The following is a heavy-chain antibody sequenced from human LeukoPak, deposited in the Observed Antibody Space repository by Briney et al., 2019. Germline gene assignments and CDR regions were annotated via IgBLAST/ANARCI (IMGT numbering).Heavy chain of an antibody. D-gene: IGHD3-22*01. Sequence: SETLSLTCTVSGGSISSYYWSWIRQPPGKGLEWIGYIYYSGSTNYNPSLKSRVAISVDTSKNQFSLKLSSVTAADTAVYYCARATWLPVGLYYYDSSGYYYYFDSWGQGTLVTVSS. CDR3: ARATWLPVGLYYYDSSGYYYYFDS. CDR1: GGSISSYY. V-gene: IGHV4-59*01. J-gene: IGHJ4*02. CDR2: IYYSGST.